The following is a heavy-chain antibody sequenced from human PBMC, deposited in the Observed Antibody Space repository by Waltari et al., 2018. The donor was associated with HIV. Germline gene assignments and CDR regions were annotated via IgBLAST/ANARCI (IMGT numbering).Heavy chain of an antibody. Sequence: QVQLQESGPGLVTPSETLSLTCIVSGGSFSGSGYFWGWIRQPPGKGLEWIGGIYNSGSLYHNPSLKSRVTISIDASQNHFSLRLKSVTGADTAMYYCARGSGSGYLPFDAWGQGTLVTVSS. J-gene: IGHJ4*02. CDR3: ARGSGSGYLPFDA. V-gene: IGHV4-39*02. D-gene: IGHD3-22*01. CDR2: IYNSGSL. CDR1: GGSFSGSGYF.